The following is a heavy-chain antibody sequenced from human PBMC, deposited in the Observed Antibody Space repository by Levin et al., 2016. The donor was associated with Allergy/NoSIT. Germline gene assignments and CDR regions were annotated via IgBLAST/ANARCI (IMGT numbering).Heavy chain of an antibody. Sequence: WIRQPPGKGLEWVSAISGSGGSTYYADSVKGRFTISRDNSKNTLYLQMNSLRAEDTAVYYCAKSKDIVLMVYAYFDYWGQGTLVTVSS. CDR2: ISGSGGST. CDR3: AKSKDIVLMVYAYFDY. V-gene: IGHV3-23*01. J-gene: IGHJ4*02. D-gene: IGHD2-8*01.